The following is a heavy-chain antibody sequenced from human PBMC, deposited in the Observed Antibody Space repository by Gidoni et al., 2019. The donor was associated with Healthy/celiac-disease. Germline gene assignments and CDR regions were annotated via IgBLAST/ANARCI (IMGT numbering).Heavy chain of an antibody. V-gene: IGHV3-48*03. CDR2: ISSSGSTI. CDR3: AREGVFGVVPFDY. D-gene: IGHD3-3*01. CDR1: GFTFSSYE. Sequence: EVQLVESGGGLVQPGGSLRLSCAASGFTFSSYEMNWVRQAPGKGLEWVSYISSSGSTIYYADSVKGRFTISRDNAKNSLYLQMNSLRAEDTAVYYCAREGVFGVVPFDYWGQGTLVTVSS. J-gene: IGHJ4*02.